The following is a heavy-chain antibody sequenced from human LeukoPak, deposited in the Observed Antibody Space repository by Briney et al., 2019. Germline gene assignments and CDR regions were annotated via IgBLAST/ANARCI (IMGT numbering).Heavy chain of an antibody. Sequence: PGGSLRLSCTASGFTFGDYAISWVRQAPGKGLEWVGFIRSKAYGGTTEYAASVKGRFTISRDDSKSIAYLQMNSLKTEDTAVYYCTRARNTKWELQIGPPPYYYGMDVWGQGTTVTVSS. CDR1: GFTFGDYA. CDR3: TRARNTKWELQIGPPPYYYGMDV. D-gene: IGHD1-26*01. J-gene: IGHJ6*02. V-gene: IGHV3-49*04. CDR2: IRSKAYGGTT.